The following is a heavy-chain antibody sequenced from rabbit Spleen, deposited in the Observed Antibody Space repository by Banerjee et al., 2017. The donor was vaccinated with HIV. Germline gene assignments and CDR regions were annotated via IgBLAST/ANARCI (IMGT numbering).Heavy chain of an antibody. CDR3: ARDTGSSFSSYGMAL. Sequence: QSLEESGGDLVKPGASLTLTCKASGIDFSTYYYMCWVRQAPGKGLEWIACIRGGSSSGTYYARWAKGRFTISKTSSTTVTLQMTSLTAADTATYFCARDTGSSFSSYGMALWGPGTLVTVS. CDR2: IRGGSSSGT. D-gene: IGHD8-1*01. J-gene: IGHJ6*01. V-gene: IGHV1S40*01. CDR1: GIDFSTYYY.